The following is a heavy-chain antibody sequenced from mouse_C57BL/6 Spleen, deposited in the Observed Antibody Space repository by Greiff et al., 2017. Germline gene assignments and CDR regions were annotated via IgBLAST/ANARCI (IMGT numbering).Heavy chain of an antibody. CDR3: ARDEYYGSSYPPYFDY. CDR1: GFTFSSYA. D-gene: IGHD1-1*01. CDR2: ISDGGSYT. Sequence: EVKLVESGGGLVKPGGSLKLSCAASGFTFSSYAMSWVRQTPEKRLEWVATISDGGSYTYYPDNVKGRFTISRDNAKNNLYLQMSHLKSEDTAMYYCARDEYYGSSYPPYFDYWGQGTTLTVSS. J-gene: IGHJ2*01. V-gene: IGHV5-4*01.